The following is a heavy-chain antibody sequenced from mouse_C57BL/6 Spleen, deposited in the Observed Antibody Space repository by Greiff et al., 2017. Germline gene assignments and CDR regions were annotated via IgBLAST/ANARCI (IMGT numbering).Heavy chain of an antibody. CDR2: IYPRSGNT. Sequence: VQLQQSGAELARPGASVKLSCKASGYTFTSYGISWVKQRTGQGLEWIGEIYPRSGNTYYTEKFKGKATLTADKSSSTAYMELRSLTSEDSAVYFCARRPIYYGSSYDAMDYWGQGTSVTVSS. CDR3: ARRPIYYGSSYDAMDY. J-gene: IGHJ4*01. V-gene: IGHV1-81*01. CDR1: GYTFTSYG. D-gene: IGHD1-1*01.